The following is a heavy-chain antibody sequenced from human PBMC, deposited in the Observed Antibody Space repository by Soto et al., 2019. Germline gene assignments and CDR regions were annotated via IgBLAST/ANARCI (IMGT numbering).Heavy chain of an antibody. CDR2: IIPIFGTV. J-gene: IGHJ6*01. D-gene: IGHD6-19*01. Sequence: QVQLLQSGAAVKKPGSSVRVSCEASGGTFRTYAISWVRQAPGQGLEWMGEIIPIFGTVNYAQKFQGRVTITADESTTTVYMDLRSLRSEDTAVYYCAKGAVAGTPTSYYYYGMDVW. V-gene: IGHV1-69*12. CDR3: AKGAVAGTPTSYYYYGMDV. CDR1: GGTFRTYA.